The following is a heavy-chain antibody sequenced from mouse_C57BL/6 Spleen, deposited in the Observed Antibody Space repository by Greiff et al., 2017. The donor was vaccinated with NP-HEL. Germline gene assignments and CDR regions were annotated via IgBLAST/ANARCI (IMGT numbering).Heavy chain of an antibody. V-gene: IGHV1-52*01. CDR2: IDPSDSET. D-gene: IGHD3-1*01. J-gene: IGHJ3*01. CDR3: AGGGPWFAY. Sequence: QVQLQQSGAELVRPGSSVKLSCKASGYTFTSYWMHWVKQRPIQGLEWIGNIDPSDSETHYNQKFKDKATLTVDKSSSTAYMQLSSLTSEDSAFYCCAGGGPWFAYWGQGTLVTVSA. CDR1: GYTFTSYW.